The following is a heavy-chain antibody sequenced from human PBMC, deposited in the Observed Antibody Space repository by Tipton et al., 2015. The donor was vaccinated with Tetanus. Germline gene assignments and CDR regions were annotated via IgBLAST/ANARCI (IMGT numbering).Heavy chain of an antibody. CDR2: ITGSSSYI. D-gene: IGHD2-21*02. J-gene: IGHJ6*02. V-gene: IGHV3-21*01. Sequence: SLRLSCAASGFTFSTYGMNWARQAPGKGLEWVSSITGSSSYIYYADSVKGRFTISRDNAKNSLYLQMNSLRAEDTAMYYCAKDTGVTPHYGMDVWGQGTTVTVSS. CDR1: GFTFSTYG. CDR3: AKDTGVTPHYGMDV.